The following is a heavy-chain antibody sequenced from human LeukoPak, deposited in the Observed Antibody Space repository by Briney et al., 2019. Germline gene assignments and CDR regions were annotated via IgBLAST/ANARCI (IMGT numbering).Heavy chain of an antibody. CDR2: IYYSGST. CDR1: GGSISSGGYS. J-gene: IGHJ4*02. CDR3: ASASRGVQYYFDY. V-gene: IGHV4-61*08. D-gene: IGHD3-10*01. Sequence: KPSQTLSLTCAVSGGSISSGGYSWSWIRQPPGKGLEWIGYIYYSGSTNYNPSLKSRVTISVDTSKNQFSLKLSSVTAADTAVYYCASASRGVQYYFDYWGQGTLVTVSS.